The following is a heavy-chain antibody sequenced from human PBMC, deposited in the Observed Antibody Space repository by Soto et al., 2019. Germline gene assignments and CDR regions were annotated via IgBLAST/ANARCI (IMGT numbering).Heavy chain of an antibody. CDR1: GFTFSTYT. V-gene: IGHV3-23*01. CDR2: IIGGGTT. D-gene: IGHD3-10*01. CDR3: AKDRQHYGRWTIDS. Sequence: EVQLLESGGGLGQPGGSLRLSCAASGFTFSTYTMNWVRQGPGQGLERVSAIIGGGTTYYADSVKGRFTISRDDSKNTLYMQKNSLRAEDTAIYYCAKDRQHYGRWTIDSCGQGAQIAVSS. J-gene: IGHJ4*02.